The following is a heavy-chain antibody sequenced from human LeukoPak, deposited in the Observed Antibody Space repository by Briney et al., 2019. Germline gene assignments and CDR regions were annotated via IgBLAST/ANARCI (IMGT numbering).Heavy chain of an antibody. CDR3: AKDSRIVSLMGPDAFDI. CDR2: IRYDGSNK. V-gene: IGHV3-30*02. D-gene: IGHD3-22*01. CDR1: GFTFSSYG. J-gene: IGHJ3*02. Sequence: PGGSLRLSCAASGFTFSSYGMHWVRQAPGKGLEWVAFIRYDGSNKYYADSVKGRFTISRDNSKNTPYLQMNSLRAEDTAVYYCAKDSRIVSLMGPDAFDIWGQGTMVTVSS.